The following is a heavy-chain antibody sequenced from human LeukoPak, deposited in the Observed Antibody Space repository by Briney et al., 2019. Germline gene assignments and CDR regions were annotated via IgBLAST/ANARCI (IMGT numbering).Heavy chain of an antibody. D-gene: IGHD1-7*01. Sequence: SETLSLTRAVYGGSFSGYYWGWIRQRPGKGVEWGGEINHSGRTNYNPCLKSRLTISVDTSKIQFSLKLSSVPAADTAVYYCARDSTWNYRRGAFDIWGQGTMVTVSS. CDR3: ARDSTWNYRRGAFDI. V-gene: IGHV4-34*01. CDR2: INHSGRT. J-gene: IGHJ3*02. CDR1: GGSFSGYY.